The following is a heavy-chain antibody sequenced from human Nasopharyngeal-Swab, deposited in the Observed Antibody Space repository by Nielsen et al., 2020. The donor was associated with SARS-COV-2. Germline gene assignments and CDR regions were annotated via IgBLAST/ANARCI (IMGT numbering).Heavy chain of an antibody. D-gene: IGHD6-19*01. CDR2: IDLNAIGT. CDR3: ARGSSDWNGIDY. J-gene: IGHJ4*02. CDR1: GFTFTAYW. V-gene: IGHV3-74*01. Sequence: GESLKISCAASGFTFTAYWMHWVRQAPGKGLVGVSRIDLNAIGTAYADSLKGRFTISRDNAKNTLYLQMNSLRAEDTAIYYCARGSSDWNGIDYWGQGTLVTVSS.